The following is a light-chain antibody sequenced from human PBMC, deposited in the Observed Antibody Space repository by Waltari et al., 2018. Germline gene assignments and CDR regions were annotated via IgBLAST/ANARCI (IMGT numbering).Light chain of an antibody. CDR1: SRAVGGYSY. CDR3: YSYAGNYIWV. Sequence: QSALTQPRSVSGSPGQSLTISSTGTSRAVGGYSYVPWYHQHPGKAPKLMYEVSRRPSGVLDRFSASKSGNTASLTISGLQAEDEADYYCYSYAGNYIWVFGGGTELTVL. V-gene: IGLV2-11*01. CDR2: EVS. J-gene: IGLJ3*02.